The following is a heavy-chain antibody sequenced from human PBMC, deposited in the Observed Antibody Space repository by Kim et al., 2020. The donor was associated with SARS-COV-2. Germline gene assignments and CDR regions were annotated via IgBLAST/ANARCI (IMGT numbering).Heavy chain of an antibody. CDR1: GCSISSSSYY. V-gene: IGHV4-39*01. D-gene: IGHD3-3*01. CDR3: ARHKGNTIFGVVIIDAFDI. J-gene: IGHJ3*02. CDR2: IYYSGST. Sequence: SETLSLTCTVSGCSISSSSYYWGWIRQPPGKGLEWIGSIYYSGSTYYNPSLKSRVTISVDTSKNQFSLKLSSVTAADTAVYYCARHKGNTIFGVVIIDAFDIWGQGTMVTVSS.